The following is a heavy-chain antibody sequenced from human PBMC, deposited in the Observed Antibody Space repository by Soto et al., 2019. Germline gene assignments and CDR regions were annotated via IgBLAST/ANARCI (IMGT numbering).Heavy chain of an antibody. V-gene: IGHV3-74*01. CDR2: FSNDASTT. D-gene: IGHD6-13*01. J-gene: IGHJ6*03. CDR3: ARVSSWYRVHYLDV. Sequence: EVQLVESGGGLVQRGGSLRLSCAASGFTFSSYWMHWVRQAPGKGLEWVSGFSNDASTTRYADSVKGRFTISRDYARNTLHLQMNSLRSEDTAVYYCARVSSWYRVHYLDVWGKGPTVTVSS. CDR1: GFTFSSYW.